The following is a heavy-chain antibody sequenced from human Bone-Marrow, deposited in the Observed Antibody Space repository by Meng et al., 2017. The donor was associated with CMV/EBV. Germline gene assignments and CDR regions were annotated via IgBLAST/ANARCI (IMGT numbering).Heavy chain of an antibody. J-gene: IGHJ5*02. Sequence: SVKVSCKASGGTFSSYAISWVRQAPGQGLQWMGGNIPILGIANYAQKFQGRVTITAYKSTSTAYMELRSLRSEDTAADYCARGEGMAAAVPYNWVDPWGQGTLVTVSS. V-gene: IGHV1-69*10. CDR1: GGTFSSYA. CDR2: NIPILGIA. D-gene: IGHD6-13*01. CDR3: ARGEGMAAAVPYNWVDP.